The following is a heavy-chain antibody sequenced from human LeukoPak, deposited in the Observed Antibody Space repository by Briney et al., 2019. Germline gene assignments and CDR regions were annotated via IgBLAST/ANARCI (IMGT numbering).Heavy chain of an antibody. CDR3: ARDSGYQSDTFDF. Sequence: ASVKDSCKASGYSFTKYGISWVRQAPGQGLEWMGWISAYTRNTDHAQKFQGRVTMTTDTSATTAYMELRSLRSDDTAVYYCARDSGYQSDTFDFWGQGTMVIVSS. D-gene: IGHD2-2*01. V-gene: IGHV1-18*01. CDR1: GYSFTKYG. CDR2: ISAYTRNT. J-gene: IGHJ3*01.